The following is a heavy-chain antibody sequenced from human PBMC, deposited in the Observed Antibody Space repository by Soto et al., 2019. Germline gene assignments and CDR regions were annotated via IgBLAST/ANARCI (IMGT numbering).Heavy chain of an antibody. D-gene: IGHD3-16*01. CDR2: IYYSGST. V-gene: IGHV4-59*01. CDR3: ARFQLHYALFDY. CDR1: GGSISSYY. Sequence: SETLSLTCTVSGGSISSYYWSWIRQPPGKGLEWIGYIYYSGSTNYNPSLKSRVTISVDTSRNQFSLKLSSVTAADTAVYYCARFQLHYALFDYWGQGTLVTVSS. J-gene: IGHJ4*02.